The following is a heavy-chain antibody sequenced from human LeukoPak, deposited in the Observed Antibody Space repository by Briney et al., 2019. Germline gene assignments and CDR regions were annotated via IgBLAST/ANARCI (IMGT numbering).Heavy chain of an antibody. CDR2: SIPIFGTA. CDR3: ARGTPGYCSGGSCYSYMDV. D-gene: IGHD2-15*01. CDR1: GATFSSNA. J-gene: IGHJ6*03. Sequence: SGKVSGKASGATFSSNAISWVGRALGQGLRWWEGSIPIFGTANYAQKFQGRVTITADESTSTAYMELSSLRSEDTAVYYCARGTPGYCSGGSCYSYMDVWGKGTTVTVSS. V-gene: IGHV1-69*01.